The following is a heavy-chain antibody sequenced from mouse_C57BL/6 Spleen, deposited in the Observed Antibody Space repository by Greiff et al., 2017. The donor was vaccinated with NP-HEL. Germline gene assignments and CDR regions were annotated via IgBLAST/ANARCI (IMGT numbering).Heavy chain of an antibody. J-gene: IGHJ4*01. V-gene: IGHV1-42*01. CDR1: GYSFTGYY. CDR2: INPSTGGT. CDR3: ARPADYAMDD. Sequence: EVQLQQSGPELVKPGASVKISCKASGYSFTGYYMNWVKQSPEKSLEWIGEINPSTGGTTYNQKFKAKATLTVDKSSSTAYMQLKSLTSEDSAVYYCARPADYAMDDWGQGTSVTVSS.